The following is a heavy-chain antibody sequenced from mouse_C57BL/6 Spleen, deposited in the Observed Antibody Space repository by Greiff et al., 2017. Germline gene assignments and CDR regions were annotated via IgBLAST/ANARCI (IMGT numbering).Heavy chain of an antibody. V-gene: IGHV1-54*01. CDR2: INPGSGGT. J-gene: IGHJ4*01. CDR3: ARCLTTVVATDYYAMDY. Sequence: QVQLQQSGAELVRPGTSVKVSCKASGYAFTNYLIEWVKQRPGQGLEWIGVINPGSGGTNYNEKFKGKATLTADKSSSTAYMQLSSLTSEDSAVYFCARCLTTVVATDYYAMDYWGQGTSVTVSS. D-gene: IGHD1-1*01. CDR1: GYAFTNYL.